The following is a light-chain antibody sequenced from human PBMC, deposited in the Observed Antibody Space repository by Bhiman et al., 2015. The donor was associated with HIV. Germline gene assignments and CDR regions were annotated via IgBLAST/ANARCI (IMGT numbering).Light chain of an antibody. Sequence: QSALTQPRSVSGSLGQSVTISCTGTSSDVGGFNYVSWYQQHPGKAPKLIIYDVTTRPSGVPARFSGSKSGNTASLTISGLQAEDEADYYCSSYAGSYSYVFGTGTKVTVL. CDR2: DVT. CDR1: SSDVGGFNY. J-gene: IGLJ1*01. V-gene: IGLV2-11*01. CDR3: SSYAGSYSYV.